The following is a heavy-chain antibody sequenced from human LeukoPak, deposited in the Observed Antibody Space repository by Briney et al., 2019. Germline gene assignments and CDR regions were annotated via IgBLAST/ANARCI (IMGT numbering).Heavy chain of an antibody. CDR3: ARDVGGSLDY. CDR2: IKEDASAK. CDR1: GFTFSTYW. V-gene: IGHV3-7*01. Sequence: PGGSLRLSCVASGFTFSTYWMAWVRQAPGKGLEWVANIKEDASAKHQADSVKGRFTISRDNAQNSVYLQMSSLRGEDTAVYYCARDVGGSLDYWGQGTLVTVSS. D-gene: IGHD1-26*01. J-gene: IGHJ4*02.